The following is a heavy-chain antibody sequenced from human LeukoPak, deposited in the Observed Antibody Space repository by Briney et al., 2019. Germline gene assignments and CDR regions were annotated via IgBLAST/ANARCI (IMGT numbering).Heavy chain of an antibody. J-gene: IGHJ3*02. CDR3: AVRPKSVAFDI. V-gene: IGHV4-4*02. CDR2: IYHSGST. Sequence: SETLSLTCAVSGGSISSSNWWRWVRQPPGKGLEWIGEIYHSGSTNYNPSLKSRVTISVDKSKNQFSLKLSSVTAADTGVYYCAVRPKSVAFDIWGQGTMVTVSS. CDR1: GGSISSSNW.